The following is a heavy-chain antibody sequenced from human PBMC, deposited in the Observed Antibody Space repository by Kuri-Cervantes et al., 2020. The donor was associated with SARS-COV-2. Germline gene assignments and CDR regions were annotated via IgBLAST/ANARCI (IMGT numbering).Heavy chain of an antibody. J-gene: IGHJ5*02. V-gene: IGHV4-39*01. CDR2: IYYSGST. CDR3: ARREVYARFGWFDP. CDR1: VGSISSSSYY. D-gene: IGHD2-8*01. Sequence: SETRSLTCIVSVGSISSSSYYGGWIRQPPGKGLEWIGSIYYSGSTYYNPSLKSRLTLSVDTSKNQFSLKLSSVTAADTAVYYCARREVYARFGWFDPWGQGTLVTVSS.